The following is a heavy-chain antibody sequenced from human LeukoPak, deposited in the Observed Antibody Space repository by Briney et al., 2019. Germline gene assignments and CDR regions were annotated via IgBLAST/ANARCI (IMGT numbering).Heavy chain of an antibody. CDR3: AREVAGHNDY. J-gene: IGHJ4*02. CDR2: IYHTGST. CDR1: GYSISSAYY. D-gene: IGHD6-19*01. V-gene: IGHV4-38-2*02. Sequence: SETLSLTCTVSGYSISSAYYWGWIRQPPGKGLEWIGSIYHTGSTYYKPSLKSRVTMSVDTSKNQFSLKLNSVTAADTAVYYCAREVAGHNDYWGRGTLVTVSS.